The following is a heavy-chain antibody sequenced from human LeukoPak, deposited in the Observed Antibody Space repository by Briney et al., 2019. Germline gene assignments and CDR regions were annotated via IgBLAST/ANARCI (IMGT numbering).Heavy chain of an antibody. CDR2: ISGSGTGT. CDR3: AKVSGGYCSGGSCYVDY. V-gene: IGHV3-23*01. Sequence: GGSLRLSCAASGFTFSSYAMSWVRQAPGKGLEWVSAISGSGTGTYYADSVKGRFTISRDSSKNTLYLQMNNLRAEDTAVYYCAKVSGGYCSGGSCYVDYWGQGTLVTVSS. CDR1: GFTFSSYA. J-gene: IGHJ4*02. D-gene: IGHD2-15*01.